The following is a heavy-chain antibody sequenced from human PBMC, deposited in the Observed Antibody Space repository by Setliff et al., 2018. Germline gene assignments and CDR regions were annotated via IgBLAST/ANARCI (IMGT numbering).Heavy chain of an antibody. Sequence: ASVKVSCKASGYTFTSFGISWVRRAPGQGLEWMGWISAFNGNTNYAQKLQGRVTMTTDTSKSTAYMELRILRSDDTAVYYCARDPIAASGTFWFDPWGQGTLVTVSS. CDR3: ARDPIAASGTFWFDP. J-gene: IGHJ5*02. CDR1: GYTFTSFG. CDR2: ISAFNGNT. D-gene: IGHD6-13*01. V-gene: IGHV1-18*01.